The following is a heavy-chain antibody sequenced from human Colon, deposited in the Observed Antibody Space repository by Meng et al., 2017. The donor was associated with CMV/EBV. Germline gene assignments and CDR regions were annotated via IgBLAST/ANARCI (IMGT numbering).Heavy chain of an antibody. D-gene: IGHD1-1*01. J-gene: IGHJ5*02. V-gene: IGHV3-21*01. CDR2: ITSGSDPT. CDR3: VREWDIAVKSDERPFGP. Sequence: GGSLRLSCVTSDSTFSLYTMNWVRQAPGKGLEWVASITSGSDPTYYADGVRGRFTISRDKARESLSPQRNSLRADDSGVYYCVREWDIAVKSDERPFGPWGQGTLVTVSS. CDR1: DSTFSLYT.